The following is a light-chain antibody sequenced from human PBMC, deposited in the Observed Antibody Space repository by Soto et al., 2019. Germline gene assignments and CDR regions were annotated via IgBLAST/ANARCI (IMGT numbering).Light chain of an antibody. V-gene: IGKV3-11*01. CDR2: DAS. CDR3: QQGGT. Sequence: DIVLTQSPATLSLSPGERATLSCRASQSVRSYLGWYQQRPGQAPRLLIYDASNRATGIPARFSGSGSGTDFTLSISSLEPEDFAVYYCQQGGTFGQGTRLDIK. CDR1: QSVRSY. J-gene: IGKJ5*01.